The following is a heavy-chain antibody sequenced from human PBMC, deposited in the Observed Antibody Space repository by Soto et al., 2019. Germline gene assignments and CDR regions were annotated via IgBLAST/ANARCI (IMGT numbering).Heavy chain of an antibody. J-gene: IGHJ3*02. Sequence: LSLTCAASGFTFSSYWMSWVRQAPGKGLEWVANIKQDGSEKYYVDSVKGRFTISRDNAKNSLYLQMNSLRAEDTAVYYCARCGLTTGDYTQIDIWGQGTMVTVSS. D-gene: IGHD4-17*01. CDR3: ARCGLTTGDYTQIDI. CDR2: IKQDGSEK. V-gene: IGHV3-7*05. CDR1: GFTFSSYW.